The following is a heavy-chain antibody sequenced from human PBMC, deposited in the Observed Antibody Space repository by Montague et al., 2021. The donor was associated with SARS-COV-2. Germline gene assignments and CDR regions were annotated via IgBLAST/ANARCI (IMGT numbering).Heavy chain of an antibody. Sequence: LRLSCAASGFIFSDYNMTWIRQTPGKGLEWISYINGASSRTNYADSVEGRFTISRDNAKNSLFLQMNSLRVEDTAVYYCARGISLFDPWGQGTLVTVSS. CDR1: GFIFSDYN. CDR2: INGASSRT. J-gene: IGHJ5*02. V-gene: IGHV3-11*05. CDR3: ARGISLFDP.